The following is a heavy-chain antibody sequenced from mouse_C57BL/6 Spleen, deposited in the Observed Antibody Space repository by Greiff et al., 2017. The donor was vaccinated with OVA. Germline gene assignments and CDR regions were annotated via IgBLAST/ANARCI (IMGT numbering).Heavy chain of an antibody. J-gene: IGHJ2*01. Sequence: QVQLKESGAELVKPGASVKISCKASGYAFSSYWMNWVKQRPGKGLEWIGQIYPGDGDTNYNGKFKGKATLTADKSSSTAYMQLSSLTSEDSAVYFCARLDDYHFDYWGQGTTLTVSS. CDR2: IYPGDGDT. V-gene: IGHV1-80*01. D-gene: IGHD2-4*01. CDR1: GYAFSSYW. CDR3: ARLDDYHFDY.